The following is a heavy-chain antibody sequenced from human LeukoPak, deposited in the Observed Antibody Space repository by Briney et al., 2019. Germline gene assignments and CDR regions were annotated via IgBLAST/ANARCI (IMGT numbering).Heavy chain of an antibody. CDR1: GYSISSGYY. D-gene: IGHD3-10*01. CDR2: IYHSGST. CDR3: ARVSSAGFGDPAPFDY. V-gene: IGHV4-38-2*02. J-gene: IGHJ4*02. Sequence: KPSETLFLTRTVSGYSISSGYYWGWVRQPPGKGLEWIGGIYHSGSTYYNPSLKSRVTISVDTSKNQFSLKLSSVTAADTAVYYCARVSSAGFGDPAPFDYWGQGTLVTVSS.